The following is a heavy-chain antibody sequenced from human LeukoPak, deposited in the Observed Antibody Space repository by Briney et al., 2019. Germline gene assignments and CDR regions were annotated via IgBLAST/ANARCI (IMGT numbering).Heavy chain of an antibody. CDR1: GFTVGSNY. CDR3: ATDRNSGKYYDY. CDR2: IWYDGSNQ. Sequence: GGSLRLSCAASGFTVGSNYMNWVRQAPGKGLEWVAVIWYDGSNQYYVDSVKGRFTVSRDNAKNTLYLQMNSLRAEDTAVYYCATDRNSGKYYDYWGQGTLVTVSS. V-gene: IGHV3-33*08. D-gene: IGHD1-26*01. J-gene: IGHJ4*02.